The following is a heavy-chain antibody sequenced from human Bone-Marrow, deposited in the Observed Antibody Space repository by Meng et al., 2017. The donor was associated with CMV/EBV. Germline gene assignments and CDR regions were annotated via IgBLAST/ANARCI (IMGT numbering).Heavy chain of an antibody. CDR3: TTVRFDT. Sequence: LRLSCAASGLTLRNAWMNGVRQVPGKGLEWVGRIETKARGATTDYAAAVKGRFVVSRDDSQNILFLQMNSLITEDTALYYCTTVRFDTWGQGTLVTVSS. CDR1: GLTLRNAW. V-gene: IGHV3-15*04. CDR2: IETKARGATT. J-gene: IGHJ5*02.